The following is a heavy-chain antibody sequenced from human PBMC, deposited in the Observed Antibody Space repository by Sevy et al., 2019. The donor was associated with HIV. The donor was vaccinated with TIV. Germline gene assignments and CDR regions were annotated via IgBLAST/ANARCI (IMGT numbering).Heavy chain of an antibody. CDR1: GYTFTSYG. D-gene: IGHD2-2*02. J-gene: IGHJ4*02. V-gene: IGHV1-18*01. Sequence: ASVTVSCKASGYTFTSYGISWVRQAPGQGLEWMGWISAYNGNTNYAQKLQGRVTMTTDTSTSTAYMELRSLRSDDTAVYYCARLLLGYCSSTSCYTEDFDYWGQGTLVTVSS. CDR3: ARLLLGYCSSTSCYTEDFDY. CDR2: ISAYNGNT.